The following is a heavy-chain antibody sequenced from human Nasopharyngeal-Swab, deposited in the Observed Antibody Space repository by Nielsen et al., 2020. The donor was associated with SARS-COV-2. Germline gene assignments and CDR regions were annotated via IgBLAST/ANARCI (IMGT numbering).Heavy chain of an antibody. V-gene: IGHV3-21*04. CDR1: GFTFSSYS. CDR2: ISSSSSYI. D-gene: IGHD3-10*01. J-gene: IGHJ4*02. Sequence: GESLKISCAASGFTFSSYSMNWVRQAPGKGLEWVSSISSSSSYIYYADSVKGRFTISRDNAKNSLYLQMNSLRAEDTAVYYCAKDLYYYGSGSYFDYWGQGTLVTVSS. CDR3: AKDLYYYGSGSYFDY.